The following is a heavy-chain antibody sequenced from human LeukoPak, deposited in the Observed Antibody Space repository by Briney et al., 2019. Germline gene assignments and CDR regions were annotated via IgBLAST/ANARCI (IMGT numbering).Heavy chain of an antibody. Sequence: GASVKVSCKASGGTFSSYAISWVRQAPGQGLEWMGGIIPIFGTANYALKFQGRVTITTDESTSTAYMELSSLRSEDTAVYYCASGYGDYYYYYMDVWGKGTTVTVSS. CDR3: ASGYGDYYYYYMDV. J-gene: IGHJ6*03. D-gene: IGHD4-17*01. CDR2: IIPIFGTA. V-gene: IGHV1-69*05. CDR1: GGTFSSYA.